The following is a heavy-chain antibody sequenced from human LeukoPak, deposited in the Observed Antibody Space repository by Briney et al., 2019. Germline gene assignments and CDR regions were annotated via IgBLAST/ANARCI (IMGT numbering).Heavy chain of an antibody. Sequence: GGSLRLSCAASGFTISSYSMNWVRQAPGKGLEWVAVISYDGSNKYYADSVKGRFTISRDNSKNTLYLQMNSLRAEDTAVYYCARSYYDSSGYPVYYFDYWGQGTLVTVSS. CDR3: ARSYYDSSGYPVYYFDY. D-gene: IGHD3-22*01. V-gene: IGHV3-30*03. CDR2: ISYDGSNK. J-gene: IGHJ4*02. CDR1: GFTISSYS.